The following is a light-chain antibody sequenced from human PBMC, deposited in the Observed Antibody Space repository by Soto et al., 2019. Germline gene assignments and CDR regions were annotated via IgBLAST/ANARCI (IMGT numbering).Light chain of an antibody. J-gene: IGLJ3*02. Sequence: NFMLTQPHSLSESPGKTVTISCTRSGGSFATHYVQWYQQRPGSAPTTVIYEDNQRPSGVPDRFSGSVDSSSNSASLTISGLKTEDEADYYCQSYDSSTWVFGGGTQLTVL. CDR3: QSYDSSTWV. CDR1: GGSFATHY. V-gene: IGLV6-57*04. CDR2: EDN.